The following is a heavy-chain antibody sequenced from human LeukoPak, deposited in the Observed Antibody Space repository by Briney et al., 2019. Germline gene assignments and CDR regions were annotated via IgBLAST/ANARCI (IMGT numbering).Heavy chain of an antibody. V-gene: IGHV3-9*01. Sequence: GRSLGLSCAASGFTFDDYAMHWVRQAPGKGLGWVSGISWNSGSIGYADSVKGRFTISRDNAKNSLYLQMNSLRAEDTALYYCAKDPYSSGPIYLDYWGQGTPVTVSS. CDR1: GFTFDDYA. D-gene: IGHD6-19*01. J-gene: IGHJ4*02. CDR3: AKDPYSSGPIYLDY. CDR2: ISWNSGSI.